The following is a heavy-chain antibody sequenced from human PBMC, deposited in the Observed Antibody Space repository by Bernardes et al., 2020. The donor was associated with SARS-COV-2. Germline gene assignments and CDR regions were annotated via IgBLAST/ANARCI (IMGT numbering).Heavy chain of an antibody. D-gene: IGHD3-3*01. CDR2: ISGSGGSNK. Sequence: GGSLRLSCSVSGFTFNSHAMTWVRQAPGKGLEWVSTISGSGGSNKYYADSVKGRFTISRDNSKDTLYLQMNGLRDEDTALYYCARGGIFGAVKGGMDVWGQGTTVTVSS. CDR3: ARGGIFGAVKGGMDV. CDR1: GFTFNSHA. V-gene: IGHV3-23*01. J-gene: IGHJ6*02.